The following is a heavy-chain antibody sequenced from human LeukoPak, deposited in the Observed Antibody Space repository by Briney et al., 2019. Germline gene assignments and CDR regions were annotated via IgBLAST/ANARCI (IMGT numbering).Heavy chain of an antibody. V-gene: IGHV4-30-4*01. CDR1: GGSISSDDYF. Sequence: SQTLSLTCTVAGGSISSDDYFWRWIRQPPGKGLEWIGYIYFSGSTYYNPSLKSRVTITVDTSKNQFSLKLSSVTAADTAVYYCARYYDILTGYFDFWGQGTLVTVSS. J-gene: IGHJ4*02. CDR3: ARYYDILTGYFDF. D-gene: IGHD3-9*01. CDR2: IYFSGST.